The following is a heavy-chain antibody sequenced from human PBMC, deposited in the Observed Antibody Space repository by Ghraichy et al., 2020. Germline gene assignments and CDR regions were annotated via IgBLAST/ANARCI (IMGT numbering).Heavy chain of an antibody. J-gene: IGHJ6*03. CDR3: ARDVSGYSYGYSGYYYMDV. Sequence: LSLTCAASGFTFSSYSMNWVRQAPGKGLEWVSSISSSSSYIYYADSVKGRFTISRDNAKNSLYLQMNSLRAEDTAVYYCARDVSGYSYGYSGYYYMDVWGKGTTVTVSS. D-gene: IGHD5-18*01. V-gene: IGHV3-21*01. CDR1: GFTFSSYS. CDR2: ISSSSSYI.